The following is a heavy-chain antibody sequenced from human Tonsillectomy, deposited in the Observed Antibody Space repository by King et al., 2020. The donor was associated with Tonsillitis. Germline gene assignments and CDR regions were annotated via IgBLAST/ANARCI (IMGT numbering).Heavy chain of an antibody. V-gene: IGHV3-7*04. CDR3: VGGSGWLPDY. CDR1: GFTFTDYW. Sequence: QLVQSGGGLVQPGGSLRLSCAASGFTFTDYWMNWVRQAPGKGLEWVANIQQDGSEKNYVDSVKGRFTISRDNAKNSLYLQMNSLRAEDTAVYYCVGGSGWLPDYWGQGTLVTVSS. D-gene: IGHD6-19*01. CDR2: IQQDGSEK. J-gene: IGHJ4*02.